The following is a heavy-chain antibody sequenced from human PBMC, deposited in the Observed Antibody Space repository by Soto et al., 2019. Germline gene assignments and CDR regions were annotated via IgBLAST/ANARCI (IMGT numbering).Heavy chain of an antibody. CDR2: INSDGSST. CDR1: GFTFSSYW. J-gene: IGHJ5*02. Sequence: EVQLVESGGGLVQPGGSLRLSCAASGFTFSSYWMHWVRQAPGKGLVWVSRINSDGSSTSYADSVKGRFTISRDNAKKTLYRQMKSLRAEDTAVYYCARAQVPAAAINWFDPWGQGTLVTVSS. D-gene: IGHD2-2*01. V-gene: IGHV3-74*01. CDR3: ARAQVPAAAINWFDP.